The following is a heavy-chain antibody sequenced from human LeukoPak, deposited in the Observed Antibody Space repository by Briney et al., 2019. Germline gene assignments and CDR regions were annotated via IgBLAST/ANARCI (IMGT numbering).Heavy chain of an antibody. CDR2: ISGSGGST. CDR3: AREYSYGYRDFDY. J-gene: IGHJ4*02. D-gene: IGHD5-18*01. V-gene: IGHV3-23*01. Sequence: GGSLRLSCAASGFTFSSYAMSWVRQAPWKGLEWVSAISGSGGSTYYADSVKGRFTISRDNSKNTLYLQMNSLRAEDMTGYYCAREYSYGYRDFDYWGEGTLLTVSS. CDR1: GFTFSSYA.